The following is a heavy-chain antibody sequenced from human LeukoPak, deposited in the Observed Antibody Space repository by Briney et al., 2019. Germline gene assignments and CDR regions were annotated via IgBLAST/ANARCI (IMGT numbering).Heavy chain of an antibody. J-gene: IGHJ3*02. CDR1: GFTFSSYS. CDR3: AKDARYNWNDGAFDI. D-gene: IGHD1-20*01. Sequence: TGGSLRLSCAASGFTFSSYSMNWVRQAPGKGLEWVSSISSSSSYIYYADSVKGRFTISRDNAKNSLYLQMNSLRAEDTALYSCAKDARYNWNDGAFDIWGQGTMVTVSS. V-gene: IGHV3-21*04. CDR2: ISSSSSYI.